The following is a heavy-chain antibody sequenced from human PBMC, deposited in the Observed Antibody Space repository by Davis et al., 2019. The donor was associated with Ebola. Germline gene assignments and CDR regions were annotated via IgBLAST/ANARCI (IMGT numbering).Heavy chain of an antibody. Sequence: PGGSLRLSCVASGFTFTRYSMTWVRLAPGKGLEWVANINQDGKVDSAEGRFTISRDNAYNSIYLQMNSLGADDTAVYYCAEGGTNNFLGANWGQGTLVTVSS. CDR1: GFTFTRYS. J-gene: IGHJ4*02. V-gene: IGHV3-7*01. CDR2: INQDG. D-gene: IGHD1-1*01. CDR3: AEGGTNNFLGAN.